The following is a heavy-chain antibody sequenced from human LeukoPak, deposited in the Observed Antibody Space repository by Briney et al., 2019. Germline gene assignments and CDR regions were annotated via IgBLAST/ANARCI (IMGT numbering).Heavy chain of an antibody. CDR2: IYYSGST. CDR3: ARHAGGIAAAGTRPFDY. J-gene: IGHJ4*02. V-gene: IGHV4-39*01. Sequence: SETLSLTCTVSGASFSSSTYYWGWIRQPPGKGLEWIGSIYYSGSTYYNPSLKSRVTMSVDTSKNQFSLKLSSVTAADTAVYYCARHAGGIAAAGTRPFDYWGQGTLVAVSS. D-gene: IGHD6-13*01. CDR1: GASFSSSTYY.